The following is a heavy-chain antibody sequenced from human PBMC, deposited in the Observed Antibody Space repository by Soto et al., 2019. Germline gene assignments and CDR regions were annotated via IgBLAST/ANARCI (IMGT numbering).Heavy chain of an antibody. J-gene: IGHJ4*01. V-gene: IGHV3-74*01. CDR2: INSDGSST. Sequence: EVQLVESGGGLVQPGGSLRLSCAASGFTFSSYWMHWVRQAPGKGLVWVSRINSDGSSTSYADSVKGRFTISRDNANNTLYLQMHSLRAEDTAVYYCARDPRPYSGYDPLDYWGHGTLVTVSS. D-gene: IGHD5-12*01. CDR3: ARDPRPYSGYDPLDY. CDR1: GFTFSSYW.